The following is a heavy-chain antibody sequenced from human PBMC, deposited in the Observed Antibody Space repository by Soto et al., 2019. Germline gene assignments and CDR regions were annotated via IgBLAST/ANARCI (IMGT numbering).Heavy chain of an antibody. CDR2: ISSSSSYI. CDR3: ARDPPSRYGDYVRYYYYGMDV. J-gene: IGHJ6*02. Sequence: GGSLRLSCAASGFTFSSYSMNWVRQAPGKGLEWVSSISSSSSYIYYADSVKGRFTISRDNAKNSLYLQMNSLRAEDTAVYYCARDPPSRYGDYVRYYYYGMDVWGQGTAVTVSS. V-gene: IGHV3-21*01. CDR1: GFTFSSYS. D-gene: IGHD4-17*01.